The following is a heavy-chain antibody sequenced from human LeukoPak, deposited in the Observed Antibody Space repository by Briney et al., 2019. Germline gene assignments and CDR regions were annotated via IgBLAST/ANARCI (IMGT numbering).Heavy chain of an antibody. D-gene: IGHD1-7*01. J-gene: IGHJ2*01. V-gene: IGHV3-74*01. CDR2: IDPDDSGS. CDR3: AKVSLNLNWYFDL. CDR1: GFTFSSYW. Sequence: GGSLRLSCAASGFTFSSYWMHWVRQAPGEGLVWVSRIDPDDSGSTYADSVKGRFTISRDNAKNTLWLQMNSLRAEDTAVYYCAKVSLNLNWYFDLWGRGTLVTVSS.